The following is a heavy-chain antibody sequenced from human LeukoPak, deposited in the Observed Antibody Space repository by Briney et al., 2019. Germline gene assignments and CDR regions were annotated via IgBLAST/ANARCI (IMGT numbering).Heavy chain of an antibody. D-gene: IGHD3-3*01. J-gene: IGHJ4*02. CDR1: GFTFSSYS. CDR2: ISSSSSYI. CDR3: NSLRTFGIIPIDN. Sequence: GGSLRLSCAASGFTFSSYSMNWVRQAPGKGLEWVSSISSSSSYIYYADSVKGRFTISRDNAKNSLYLQMNSLRAEDTAVYYCNSLRTFGIIPIDNWGQGTLVTVSS. V-gene: IGHV3-21*01.